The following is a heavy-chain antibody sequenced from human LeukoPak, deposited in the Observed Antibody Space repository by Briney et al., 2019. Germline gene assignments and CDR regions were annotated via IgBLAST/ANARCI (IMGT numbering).Heavy chain of an antibody. D-gene: IGHD3-22*01. CDR2: ISAYNGNT. CDR1: GYTFTSYG. V-gene: IGHV1-18*01. J-gene: IGHJ4*02. Sequence: ASVKVSCKASGYTFTSYGISWVRQAPGQGLEWMGWISAYNGNTNYAQKLQGRVTMTTDTSTSTAYMELRSLRSDDTAVYYCARVSLYYYDSSGYYYWGQGTLVTVS. CDR3: ARVSLYYYDSSGYYY.